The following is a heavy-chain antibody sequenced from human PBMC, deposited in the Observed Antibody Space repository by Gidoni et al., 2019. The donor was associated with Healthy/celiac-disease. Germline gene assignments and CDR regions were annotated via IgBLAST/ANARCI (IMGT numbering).Heavy chain of an antibody. V-gene: IGHV3-30-3*01. CDR3: ARGDWYYDYVWGSYPFDY. Sequence: QVQLVESGGGVVQPGRSMSLSCAAYGFTFSSYAMHWVRQAPGKGLEWVAVISYDGSNKYYADSVKGRFTISRDNSKNTLYLQMNSLRAEDTAVYYCARGDWYYDYVWGSYPFDYWGQGTLVTVSS. D-gene: IGHD3-16*02. CDR2: ISYDGSNK. CDR1: GFTFSSYA. J-gene: IGHJ4*02.